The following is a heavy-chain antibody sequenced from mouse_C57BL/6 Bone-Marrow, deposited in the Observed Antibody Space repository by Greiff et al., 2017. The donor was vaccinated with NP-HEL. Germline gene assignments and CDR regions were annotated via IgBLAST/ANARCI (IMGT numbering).Heavy chain of an antibody. J-gene: IGHJ1*03. D-gene: IGHD1-1*01. CDR3: ARRDYYGWYFDV. Sequence: VQLKQSGAELVKPGASVKLSCTASGFNIKDYYLHWVKQRTEQGLEWIGRIDPEDGETKYAPKFQGKATITADTSSNTAHLQLSSLTSEDTAVYYCARRDYYGWYFDVWGTGTTVTVSS. CDR1: GFNIKDYY. V-gene: IGHV14-2*01. CDR2: IDPEDGET.